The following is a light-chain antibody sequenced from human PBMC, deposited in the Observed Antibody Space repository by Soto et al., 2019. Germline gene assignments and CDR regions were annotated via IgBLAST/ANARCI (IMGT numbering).Light chain of an antibody. CDR2: LGS. Sequence: DIVMTQSPLPLPVTPGEPASISCRASQSLLHSVGYNYVDWYLQKPGQSPQLLIYLGSNRASGVPDRLSGSGSGTDFTLKISRVEAEDVGVYFCMQSLHTPPTFGGGTKVEIK. CDR3: MQSLHTPPT. V-gene: IGKV2-28*01. CDR1: QSLLHSVGYNY. J-gene: IGKJ4*01.